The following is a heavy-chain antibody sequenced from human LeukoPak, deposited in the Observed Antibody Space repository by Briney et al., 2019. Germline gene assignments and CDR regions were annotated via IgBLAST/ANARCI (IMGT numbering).Heavy chain of an antibody. CDR2: ISTSGNT. V-gene: IGHV3-66*03. J-gene: IGHJ4*02. Sequence: PGGSLRLSCIGSGFPLSKYAMNWVRQAPGKGLEWVSLISTSGNTHYADFVKGRFIISRDNSKNTLYLQMNSLRVEDTAVYYCARDQAGSGHYADYWGQGTLVTVSS. CDR1: GFPLSKYA. CDR3: ARDQAGSGHYADY. D-gene: IGHD3-10*01.